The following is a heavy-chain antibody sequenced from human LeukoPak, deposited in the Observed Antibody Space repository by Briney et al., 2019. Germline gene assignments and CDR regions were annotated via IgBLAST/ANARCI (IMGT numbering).Heavy chain of an antibody. CDR3: ARDLFVATPSGSVDY. J-gene: IGHJ4*02. Sequence: ASVKVSCKASGYTFTGYYMHWVRLAPGQGLAWMGWINPNSGGTNYAQKFQGRVTMTRDTSISTAYMELSRLRSDDTAVYYCARDLFVATPSGSVDYWGQGTLVTVSS. CDR2: INPNSGGT. CDR1: GYTFTGYY. V-gene: IGHV1-2*02. D-gene: IGHD2-15*01.